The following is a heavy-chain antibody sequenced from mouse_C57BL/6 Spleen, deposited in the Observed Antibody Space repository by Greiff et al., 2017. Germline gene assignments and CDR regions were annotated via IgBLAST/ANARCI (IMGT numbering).Heavy chain of an antibody. V-gene: IGHV1-64*01. CDR3: ARRTTVAFDY. CDR2: IHPNSGST. D-gene: IGHD1-1*01. Sequence: VQLQQSGAELVKPGASVKLSCKASGYTFTSYWMHWVKQRPGQGLEWIGMIHPNSGSTNYNEKFKSKATLTVDKSSSTAYMQLSSLTSEDSADYYCARRTTVAFDYWGQGTTLTVSS. CDR1: GYTFTSYW. J-gene: IGHJ2*01.